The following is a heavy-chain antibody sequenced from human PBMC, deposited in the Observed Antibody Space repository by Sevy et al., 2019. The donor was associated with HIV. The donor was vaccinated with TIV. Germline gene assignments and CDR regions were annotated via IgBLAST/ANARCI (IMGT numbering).Heavy chain of an antibody. CDR1: GGTFSSYA. Sequence: ASVKVSCKASGGTFSSYAISWVRQAPGQGLEWMGGIIPIFGTANYAQKFQGRVTITADESTSTAYMELSSLRSEDTALYYCARAGGYYDFWSGYSGYYFDYWGQGTLVTVSS. V-gene: IGHV1-69*13. D-gene: IGHD3-3*01. CDR2: IIPIFGTA. J-gene: IGHJ4*02. CDR3: ARAGGYYDFWSGYSGYYFDY.